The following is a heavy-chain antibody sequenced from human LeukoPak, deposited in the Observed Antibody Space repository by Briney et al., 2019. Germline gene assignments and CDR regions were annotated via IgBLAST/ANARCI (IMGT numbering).Heavy chain of an antibody. Sequence: TGGSLRLSCAASGLTFSSYAMSWVRQAPGKGLEWVSAISGSGGGTYYADSVKGRFTISRDNSKNTLFLQMTSLRAEDTAVYYCAKAPFTVTFYFDYWGQGTLVTVSS. CDR3: AKAPFTVTFYFDY. CDR2: ISGSGGGT. J-gene: IGHJ4*02. V-gene: IGHV3-23*01. CDR1: GLTFSSYA. D-gene: IGHD4-17*01.